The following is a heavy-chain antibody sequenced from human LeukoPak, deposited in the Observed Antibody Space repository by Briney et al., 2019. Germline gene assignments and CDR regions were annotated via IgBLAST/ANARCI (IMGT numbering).Heavy chain of an antibody. J-gene: IGHJ4*02. D-gene: IGHD2-2*01. V-gene: IGHV3-23*02. CDR1: GFTFSSYA. Sequence: GGSLRLTCAAPGFTFSSYAMSWVRQAPGKGLEWVSAISGRGGSTYYGDSVKGRFTISRENSKNTLYLQMNSLRAEDKAVYYCAKVEDIVVVPAAMSGTFWGQGTLVTVSS. CDR2: ISGRGGST. CDR3: AKVEDIVVVPAAMSGTF.